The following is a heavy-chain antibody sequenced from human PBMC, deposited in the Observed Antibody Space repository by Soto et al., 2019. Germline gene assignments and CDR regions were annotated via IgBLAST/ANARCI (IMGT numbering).Heavy chain of an antibody. V-gene: IGHV3-11*06. CDR3: VRDLYGSGTSLRGWFDP. D-gene: IGHD3-10*01. Sequence: PGGSLRLSCAASGFTFSDYYIAWIRQAPGKGLEWISYISSTGIYKRYADSVKGRFTIARDNANNSLVLQMNSLRADDAAAYYFVRDLYGSGTSLRGWFDPWGKGTLVTVS. CDR2: ISSTGIYK. CDR1: GFTFSDYY. J-gene: IGHJ5*02.